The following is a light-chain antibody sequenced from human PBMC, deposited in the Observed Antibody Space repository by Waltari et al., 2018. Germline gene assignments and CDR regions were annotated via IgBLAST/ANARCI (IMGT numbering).Light chain of an antibody. CDR3: CSYARSGTVL. Sequence: QSALTQPASVSGSPGQSITISCTGTSSDVGSYNLVSWYQQHPGKAPKLMIYEVVKRPSGLSNRFSGSTSANAASLTISGLQAEDEGDYYCCSYARSGTVLFGGGTKLTVL. J-gene: IGLJ2*01. V-gene: IGLV2-23*02. CDR1: SSDVGSYNL. CDR2: EVV.